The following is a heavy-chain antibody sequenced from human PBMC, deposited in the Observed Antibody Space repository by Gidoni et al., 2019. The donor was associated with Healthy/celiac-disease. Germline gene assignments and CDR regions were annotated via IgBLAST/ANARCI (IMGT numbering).Heavy chain of an antibody. D-gene: IGHD1-26*01. CDR3: ARTPEEWELPAAFDI. CDR1: GFTFSSYS. Sequence: EVQLVESGGGLVKPGGSLRLSCAASGFTFSSYSMNWVRQAPGKGLEWVSSSSSSSSYIYYADSVKGRFTISRDNAKNSLYLQMNSLRAEDTAVYYCARTPEEWELPAAFDIWGQGTMVTVSS. J-gene: IGHJ3*02. CDR2: SSSSSSYI. V-gene: IGHV3-21*01.